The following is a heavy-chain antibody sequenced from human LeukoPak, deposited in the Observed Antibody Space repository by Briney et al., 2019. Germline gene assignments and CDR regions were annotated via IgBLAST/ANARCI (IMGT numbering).Heavy chain of an antibody. D-gene: IGHD2-15*01. Sequence: GGSLRLSCAASGFTVSSNYMSWVRQAPGKGLEWVSVIYSGGSTYYADSVKGRFTISRDNSKNTLYLQMNSLRAEDTAVYYCARYSTGGGSFYYYYYGMDVWGQGTTVTVSS. V-gene: IGHV3-66*01. CDR1: GFTVSSNY. CDR3: ARYSTGGGSFYYYYYGMDV. CDR2: IYSGGST. J-gene: IGHJ6*02.